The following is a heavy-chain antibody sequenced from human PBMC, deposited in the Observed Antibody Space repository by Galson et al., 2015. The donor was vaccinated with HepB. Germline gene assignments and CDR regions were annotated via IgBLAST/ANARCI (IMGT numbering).Heavy chain of an antibody. D-gene: IGHD3-22*01. Sequence: QSGAEMKKPGESLRISCKLSGYSFTSYWISWVRQMPGKGLEWMGRIDPSDSYTHYSPSFQGHVTISADKSISTAYLQWSSLKASDTAMYYCSRHDYSDGSGYPYWGQGSLVTVSS. J-gene: IGHJ4*02. CDR1: GYSFTSYW. CDR3: SRHDYSDGSGYPY. CDR2: IDPSDSYT. V-gene: IGHV5-10-1*01.